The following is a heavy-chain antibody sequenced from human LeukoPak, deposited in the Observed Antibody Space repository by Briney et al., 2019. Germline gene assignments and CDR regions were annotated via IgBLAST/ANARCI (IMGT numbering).Heavy chain of an antibody. V-gene: IGHV2-5*02. CDR2: IYWGDDK. D-gene: IGHD1-26*01. Sequence: SGPTLVNPTQTLTLTCTFSGFSLSTSGVGVGWIRQPPGKALEWLAFIYWGDDKYYSPSLKTRLTITKDTSKNQVVLTMTNMDPVDTATYFCAHISRAWSWRTANFDYWGQGTLVTVSS. J-gene: IGHJ4*02. CDR1: GFSLSTSGVG. CDR3: AHISRAWSWRTANFDY.